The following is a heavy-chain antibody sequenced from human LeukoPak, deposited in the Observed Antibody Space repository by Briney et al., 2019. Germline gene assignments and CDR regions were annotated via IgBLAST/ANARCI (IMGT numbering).Heavy chain of an antibody. Sequence: GGSLRLSCAASGFTFSSYGMHWVRQAPGKGREGVAVISYDGSNTYYADSVKGRITISRDNSKNTLYLQMNSLRAEDTAVYYCAKDSLYSSSWYGVNWLDPWGQGTLVTVSS. CDR2: ISYDGSNT. CDR1: GFTFSSYG. V-gene: IGHV3-30*18. CDR3: AKDSLYSSSWYGVNWLDP. J-gene: IGHJ5*02. D-gene: IGHD6-13*01.